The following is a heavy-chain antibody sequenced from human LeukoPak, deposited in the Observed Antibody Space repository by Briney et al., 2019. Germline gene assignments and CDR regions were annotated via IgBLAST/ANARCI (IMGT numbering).Heavy chain of an antibody. V-gene: IGHV4-59*01. J-gene: IGHJ3*02. CDR2: IYYSGST. CDR1: GGSISSYY. CDR3: ATQQTTRGAFDI. Sequence: SETLSLTCTVSGGSISSYYWSWTRQPPGKGLEWIGYIYYSGSTNYNPSLKSRVTISVDTSKNQFSLKLSSVTAADTAVYYCATQQTTRGAFDIWGQGTMVTVSS. D-gene: IGHD4-17*01.